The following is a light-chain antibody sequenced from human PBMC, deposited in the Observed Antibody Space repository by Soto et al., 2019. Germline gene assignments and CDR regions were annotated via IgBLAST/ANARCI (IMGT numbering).Light chain of an antibody. CDR3: QQYNNWPPIT. CDR2: YAS. J-gene: IGKJ5*01. Sequence: EIMMTQSPATLSVSPGERATPSCRASQSVSNNLAWYQQKPGQAPRLLIYYASTRATGIPARFSGSGSGTEFTLTISSLQSEDFALCYCQQYNNWPPITFGQGTRLEIK. CDR1: QSVSNN. V-gene: IGKV3-15*01.